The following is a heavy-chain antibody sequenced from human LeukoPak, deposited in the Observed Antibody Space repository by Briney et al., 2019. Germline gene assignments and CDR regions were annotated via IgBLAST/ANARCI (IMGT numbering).Heavy chain of an antibody. D-gene: IGHD3-10*01. CDR1: GFTFSSYG. J-gene: IGHJ4*02. V-gene: IGHV3-30*02. CDR2: IWYDGSNK. Sequence: PGGSLRLSCAASGFTFSSYGMHWVRQAPGKGLEWVAVIWYDGSNKYYADSVKGRFTISRDNSKNTLYLQMNSLRTEDTAVYYCAKDRSQYYFDYWGQGTLVTVSS. CDR3: AKDRSQYYFDY.